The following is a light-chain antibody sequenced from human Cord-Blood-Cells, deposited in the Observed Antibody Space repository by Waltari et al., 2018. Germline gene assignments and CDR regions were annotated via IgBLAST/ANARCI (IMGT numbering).Light chain of an antibody. CDR2: GAS. J-gene: IGKJ1*01. CDR1: QSISSW. Sequence: DIQMTQSPATLSASVGHRTTTTCRASQSISSWLAWYQQKPGKAPKLLIYGASSLESGVPSRFSGSGSGTEFTLTISSLQPDDFATYYCQQYNSYSPTFGQGTKVEIK. CDR3: QQYNSYSPT. V-gene: IGKV1-5*01.